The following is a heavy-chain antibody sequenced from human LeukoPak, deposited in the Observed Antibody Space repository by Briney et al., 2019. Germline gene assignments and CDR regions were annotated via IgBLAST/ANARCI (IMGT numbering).Heavy chain of an antibody. V-gene: IGHV3-23*01. Sequence: GGSLRLSCAASGFTFSSYAMSWVRQAPGKGLEWVSAISGSGGSTYYADSVKGRFTISRDNSKNTLYLQMNSLRAEDTAVFYCAGRDSGDYPYFDYWGQGTLVTVSS. J-gene: IGHJ4*02. CDR3: AGRDSGDYPYFDY. CDR1: GFTFSSYA. CDR2: ISGSGGST. D-gene: IGHD4-17*01.